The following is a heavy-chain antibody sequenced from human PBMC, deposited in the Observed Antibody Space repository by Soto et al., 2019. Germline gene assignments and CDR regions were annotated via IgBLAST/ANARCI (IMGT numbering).Heavy chain of an antibody. Sequence: PGGSLRLSCAASGFTFSNYGMHCARQAPRKGLEWVAIIWHDGNNKYYADSVRGRFIISRDNSKNRLYLQMNSLRAEDTAVYYCASDLVGASDPYGLDVWGQGTPVTVYS. CDR1: GFTFSNYG. J-gene: IGHJ6*02. CDR3: ASDLVGASDPYGLDV. CDR2: IWHDGNNK. D-gene: IGHD1-26*01. V-gene: IGHV3-33*01.